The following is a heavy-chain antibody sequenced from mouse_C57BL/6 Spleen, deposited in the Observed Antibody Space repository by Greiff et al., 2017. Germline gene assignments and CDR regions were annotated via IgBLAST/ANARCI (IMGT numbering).Heavy chain of an antibody. Sequence: EVQLQQSGPELVKPGASVKISCKASGYSFTDYNMNWVKQSNGKSLEWIGVINPNHGTTSYNQKFKGKATLTVDKSSSTAYMQLNSLTSEYSVFYYCARDYVYDHWYFDFWGTGTTVTVSS. CDR2: INPNHGTT. D-gene: IGHD2-2*01. J-gene: IGHJ1*03. CDR3: ARDYVYDHWYFDF. V-gene: IGHV1-39*01. CDR1: GYSFTDYN.